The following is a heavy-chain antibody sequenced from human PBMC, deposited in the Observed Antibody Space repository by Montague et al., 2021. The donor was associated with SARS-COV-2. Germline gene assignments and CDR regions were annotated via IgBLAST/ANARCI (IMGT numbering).Heavy chain of an antibody. V-gene: IGHV3-11*01. CDR3: ARDLAVDY. CDR1: GFTFRDYY. J-gene: IGHJ4*02. Sequence: SLRLSWAASGFTFRDYYMNWIRQAPGEGLEWVSSISSSGTTLYYASSVEGRFTISRDNAKNSLYLQVSSLRAEDTAVYYCARDLAVDYWGQGTLVTVSS. CDR2: ISSSGTTL.